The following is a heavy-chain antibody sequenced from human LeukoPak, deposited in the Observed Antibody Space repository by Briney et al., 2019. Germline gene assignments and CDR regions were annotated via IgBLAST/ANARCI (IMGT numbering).Heavy chain of an antibody. CDR1: GFTFSSYS. CDR3: ARTPGGSGNLFDY. D-gene: IGHD3-10*01. V-gene: IGHV3-21*04. J-gene: IGHJ4*02. Sequence: GGSLRLSCAASGFTFSSYSMNWVRQAPGKGLEWVSSISSSSSYIYYADSVKGRFTISRDNAKNSLYLQMNSLRAEDTAVYYCARTPGGSGNLFDYWGQGTLVTVSS. CDR2: ISSSSSYI.